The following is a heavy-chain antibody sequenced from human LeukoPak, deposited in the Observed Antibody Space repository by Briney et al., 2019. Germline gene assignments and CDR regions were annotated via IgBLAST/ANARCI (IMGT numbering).Heavy chain of an antibody. CDR1: GYSFTSYW. CDR3: ARGQSKWLVPFYFDY. Sequence: GESLKISCKGSGYSFTSYWIGWVHQMPGKGLEWMGIIYPGDSDTRYSPSFQGQVTISADKSISTAYLQWSSLKASDTAMYYCARGQSKWLVPFYFDYWGQGTLVTVSS. V-gene: IGHV5-51*07. J-gene: IGHJ4*02. CDR2: IYPGDSDT. D-gene: IGHD6-19*01.